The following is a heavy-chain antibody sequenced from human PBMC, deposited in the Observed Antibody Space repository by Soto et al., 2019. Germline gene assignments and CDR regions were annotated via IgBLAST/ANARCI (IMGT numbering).Heavy chain of an antibody. CDR2: ISAYNGNT. CDR1: GYTFTSYG. Sequence: GASVKVSCKASGYTFTSYGISWVRQAPGQGLEWMGWISAYNGNTNYAQKLQGRVTMTTDTSTSTAYMELRSLRSDDTAVYYCARDSRFYYDSSGYYPQAGMDVWGQGTTVTVSS. CDR3: ARDSRFYYDSSGYYPQAGMDV. D-gene: IGHD3-22*01. J-gene: IGHJ6*02. V-gene: IGHV1-18*01.